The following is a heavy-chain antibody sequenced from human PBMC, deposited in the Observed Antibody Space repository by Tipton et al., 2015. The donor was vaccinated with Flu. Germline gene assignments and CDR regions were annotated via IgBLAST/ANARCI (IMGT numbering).Heavy chain of an antibody. J-gene: IGHJ6*04. V-gene: IGHV4-38-2*02. D-gene: IGHD3-10*01. CDR3: ARDQGFGGGLAYDYYALGV. Sequence: TLSLTCSVSGDSIGSTYYWGWIRQPPGQGLEWIGNVHRTGSPYYNPSLQSRVTISVDTSENQFSLKLSSVTAADTAVYYCARDQGFGGGLAYDYYALGVWGKGTTVTVSS. CDR2: VHRTGSP. CDR1: GDSIGSTYY.